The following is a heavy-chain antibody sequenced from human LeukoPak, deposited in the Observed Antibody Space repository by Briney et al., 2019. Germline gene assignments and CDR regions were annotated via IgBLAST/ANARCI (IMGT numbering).Heavy chain of an antibody. D-gene: IGHD4-23*01. CDR3: ASLHGGNPGDYYMDV. Sequence: PSETLSLTCTVSGGSISSRNYYWGWIRQPPGKGLEWIGSIYYSGSTYYNSPLKSRVTISVDRSKNQFSLKLSSVTAADTAVYYCASLHGGNPGDYYMDVLGKGTTVTVSS. CDR1: GGSISSRNYY. V-gene: IGHV4-39*07. CDR2: IYYSGST. J-gene: IGHJ6*03.